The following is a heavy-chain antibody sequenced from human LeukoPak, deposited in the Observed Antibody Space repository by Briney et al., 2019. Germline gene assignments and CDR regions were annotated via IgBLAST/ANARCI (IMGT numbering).Heavy chain of an antibody. D-gene: IGHD6-19*01. CDR1: GFTFSSYG. J-gene: IGHJ4*02. Sequence: GGSLRLSCAASGFTFSSYGMHWVRQAPGKGLEWVAVISYDGSNKYYADSVKGRFTISRDNSKNTLYLQMNSLRAEDTAVYYCAKDGWDYWGQGTLVTVSS. CDR2: ISYDGSNK. V-gene: IGHV3-30*18. CDR3: AKDGWDY.